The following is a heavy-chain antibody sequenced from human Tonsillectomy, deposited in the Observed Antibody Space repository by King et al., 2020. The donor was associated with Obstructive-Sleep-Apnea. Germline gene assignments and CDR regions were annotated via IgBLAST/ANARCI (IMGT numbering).Heavy chain of an antibody. V-gene: IGHV4-39*07. D-gene: IGHD3-10*01. CDR2: IYYSGCT. CDR3: AGGSMVRGAKRPLNY. CDR1: GGSISSSSYY. Sequence: QLQESGPGLVKPSETLSLTCTVSGGSISSSSYYWGWIRQPPGKGLGWIGSIYYSGCTYYNPSLKSRVTISVDTSKNKFSLKLSSVTAADTAVYYCAGGSMVRGAKRPLNYWGQGTLVTVSS. J-gene: IGHJ4*02.